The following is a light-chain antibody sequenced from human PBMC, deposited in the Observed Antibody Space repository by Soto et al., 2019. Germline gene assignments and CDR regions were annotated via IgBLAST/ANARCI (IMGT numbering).Light chain of an antibody. V-gene: IGKV1-33*01. Sequence: DIQMTQSPSSLSASVGDRVTIICQASQDINNYLNWYQQKPGKAPKLLIYDSSNLEIGVPSRFSGSGYGTRFSFTISSLQPEDIATYYCQQFDNLPFTSGQGTRLEPK. CDR3: QQFDNLPFT. J-gene: IGKJ5*01. CDR2: DSS. CDR1: QDINNY.